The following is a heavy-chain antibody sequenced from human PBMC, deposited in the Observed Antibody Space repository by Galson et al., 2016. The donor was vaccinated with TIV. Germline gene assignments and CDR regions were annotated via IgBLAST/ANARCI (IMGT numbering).Heavy chain of an antibody. V-gene: IGHV4-4*02. CDR3: ARDRSVIFGVDEYNSGMDV. J-gene: IGHJ6*02. CDR1: GGSISSSNW. Sequence: ETLSLPCAVSGGSISSSNWWSWVRQPPGKGLEWIGEIYHSGSTNYNPSLKGRVTISVDKSTNQLSLKVNSVTAADTAVYYCARDRSVIFGVDEYNSGMDVWGQGTTVTVSS. CDR2: IYHSGST. D-gene: IGHD3-3*01.